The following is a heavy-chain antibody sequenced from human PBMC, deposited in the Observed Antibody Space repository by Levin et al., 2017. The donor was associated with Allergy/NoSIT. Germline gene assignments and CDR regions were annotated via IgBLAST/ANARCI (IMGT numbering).Heavy chain of an antibody. CDR2: IYVTGST. D-gene: IGHD5-12*01. CDR1: GDSISRGFYY. V-gene: IGHV4-61*02. CDR3: ARDLECVSGYKPYCYMDV. Sequence: PSETLSLTCSVSGDSISRGFYYWSWIRQPAGVGLEWIGRIYVTGSTTYSPSLKSRVTISLDRTKDQVSLKINSVTAADTAVYYCARDLECVSGYKPYCYMDVWGKGTTVTVSS. J-gene: IGHJ6*03.